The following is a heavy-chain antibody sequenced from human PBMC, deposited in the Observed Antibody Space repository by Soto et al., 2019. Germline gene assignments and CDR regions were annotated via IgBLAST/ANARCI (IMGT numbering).Heavy chain of an antibody. D-gene: IGHD2-2*01. CDR1: GYTFAGYY. J-gene: IGHJ6*02. V-gene: IGHV1-2*02. Sequence: ASVKVSCKASGYTFAGYYMHWVRQAPGQGLEWMGWINPNSGGTNYAQKFQGRVTMTRDTSISTAYMELSRLRSDDTAVYYCATTLYCSSTSCYHRHYYYYYGMDVWGQGTTVTVSS. CDR3: ATTLYCSSTSCYHRHYYYYYGMDV. CDR2: INPNSGGT.